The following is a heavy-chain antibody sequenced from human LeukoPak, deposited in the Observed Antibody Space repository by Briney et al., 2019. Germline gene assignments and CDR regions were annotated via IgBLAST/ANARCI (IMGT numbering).Heavy chain of an antibody. V-gene: IGHV3-74*01. CDR3: ASGYCSGGSCHTTNSPFDY. J-gene: IGHJ4*02. Sequence: GGSLRLSCAASGFTFSSFWMHWVRQAPGKGLVWVSRINSDGGSTTYADSVKGRFTISRDNAKNTLYLQMNSLRAEDTAVYHCASGYCSGGSCHTTNSPFDYWGQGTLVSVSS. D-gene: IGHD2-15*01. CDR1: GFTFSSFW. CDR2: INSDGGST.